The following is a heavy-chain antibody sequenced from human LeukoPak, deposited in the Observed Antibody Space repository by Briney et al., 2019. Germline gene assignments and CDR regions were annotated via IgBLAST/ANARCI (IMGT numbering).Heavy chain of an antibody. CDR3: ARASKYSSSWPPPGY. CDR1: GYTFTSYA. J-gene: IGHJ4*02. D-gene: IGHD6-13*01. Sequence: ASVKVSCKASGYTFTSYAMHWVRQAPGQRLEWMGWINAGNGNTKYSQKFQGRVTITRDTSASTAYMELSSLRSEDTAVYYCARASKYSSSWPPPGYWGQGTLVTVSS. CDR2: INAGNGNT. V-gene: IGHV1-3*01.